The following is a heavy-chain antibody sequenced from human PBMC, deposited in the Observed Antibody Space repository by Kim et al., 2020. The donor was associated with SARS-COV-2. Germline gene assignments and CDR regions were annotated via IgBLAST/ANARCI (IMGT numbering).Heavy chain of an antibody. J-gene: IGHJ4*02. V-gene: IGHV4-30-2*04. D-gene: IGHD4-17*01. CDR3: ARIGFGDYGSGY. Sequence: YYNPFLKSRVTISVDTSKHQFALKLSSVTAADTAVYYCARIGFGDYGSGYWGQGTLVTVSS.